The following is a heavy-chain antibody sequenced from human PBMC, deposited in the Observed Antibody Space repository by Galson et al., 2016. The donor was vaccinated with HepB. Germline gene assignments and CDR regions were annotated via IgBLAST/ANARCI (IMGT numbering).Heavy chain of an antibody. CDR2: IHYRGST. V-gene: IGHV4-59*01. CDR1: GGSISSYY. CDR3: AVAALGSSGWFDP. Sequence: SETLSLTCSVPGGSISSYYWSWLRQPPGKGLEWIAYIHYRGSTNYNPSLKSRVTISVDTSRNQIFLTLRSVTAADTAVYYCAVAALGSSGWFDPWGQGTLVTVSS. J-gene: IGHJ5*02. D-gene: IGHD3-10*01.